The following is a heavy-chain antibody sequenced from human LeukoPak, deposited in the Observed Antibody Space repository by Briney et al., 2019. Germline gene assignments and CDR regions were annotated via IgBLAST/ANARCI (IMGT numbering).Heavy chain of an antibody. V-gene: IGHV3-23*01. CDR2: ISGSGGST. CDR3: AKDRGYSYGPKAIELGATSGFDY. D-gene: IGHD5-18*01. CDR1: GFTFSSYA. Sequence: GGSLRLSCAASGFTFSSYAMSWVRQAPGKGLEWVSAISGSGGSTYYADSVKGRFTISRDNSKNTLYLQMNSLRAEDTAVYYCAKDRGYSYGPKAIELGATSGFDYWAREPWSPSPQ. J-gene: IGHJ4*02.